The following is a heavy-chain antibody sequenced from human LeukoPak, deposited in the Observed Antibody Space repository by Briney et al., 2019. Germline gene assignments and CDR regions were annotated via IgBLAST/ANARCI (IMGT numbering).Heavy chain of an antibody. Sequence: ASVKVSCKASGYTFTSYGISWVRQAPGQGLEWMGWISAYNGNTNYAQKLQGRVTMTTDTSTSTAYMELRRLRSDDTAVYYCARDPSGFGVGATHYYYYYGMDVWGQGTTVTVSS. J-gene: IGHJ6*02. CDR2: ISAYNGNT. CDR1: GYTFTSYG. CDR3: ARDPSGFGVGATHYYYYYGMDV. D-gene: IGHD1-26*01. V-gene: IGHV1-18*01.